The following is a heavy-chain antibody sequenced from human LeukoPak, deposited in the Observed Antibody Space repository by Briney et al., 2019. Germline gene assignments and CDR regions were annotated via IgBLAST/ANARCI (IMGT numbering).Heavy chain of an antibody. Sequence: GGSLRLSCAASGFTFDDYAMHWVRQAPGKGLECVSGISWNSGSIGYADSVKGRFTISRDNAKNSLYLQMNSLRAEDTALYYCAKDSGSGSHHYYYYYMDVWGKGTTVTISS. V-gene: IGHV3-9*01. CDR3: AKDSGSGSHHYYYYYMDV. CDR1: GFTFDDYA. D-gene: IGHD3-10*01. J-gene: IGHJ6*03. CDR2: ISWNSGSI.